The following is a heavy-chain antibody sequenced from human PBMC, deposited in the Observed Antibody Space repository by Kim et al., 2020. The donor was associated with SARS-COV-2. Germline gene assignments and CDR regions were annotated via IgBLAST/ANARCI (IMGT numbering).Heavy chain of an antibody. Sequence: GRPNDNPPLKSRVTMSVDTSKNQFSLKLSSVTAADTAVYYCARHINWFDPWGQGTLLTVSS. V-gene: IGHV4-59*08. J-gene: IGHJ5*02. CDR2: GRP. CDR3: ARHINWFDP.